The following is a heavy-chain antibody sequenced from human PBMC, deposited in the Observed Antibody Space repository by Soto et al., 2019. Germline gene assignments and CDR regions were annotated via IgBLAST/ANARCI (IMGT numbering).Heavy chain of an antibody. V-gene: IGHV1-2*02. CDR1: EYTFTGYY. CDR2: INPDSGGT. CDR3: ARKVRAYNFDY. D-gene: IGHD3-10*01. J-gene: IGHJ4*02. Sequence: GASVKVSCKASEYTFTGYYMHWVRQAPGQGLEWMGWINPDSGGTKYAQKFQGRVTMTRDTSISTAYMELSRLRSDDTAFYYCARKVRAYNFDYWGQGALVTVSS.